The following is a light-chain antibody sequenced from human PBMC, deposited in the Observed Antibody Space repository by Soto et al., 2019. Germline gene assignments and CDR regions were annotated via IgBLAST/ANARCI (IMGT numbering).Light chain of an antibody. CDR1: SSDVGGYNY. V-gene: IGLV2-11*01. CDR3: CSYAGSYPYV. Sequence: QPVLTQPRPVSGSSGQSVHISCTGTSSDVGGYNYVSWYQQHPDKAPKLMIYDVSKRPSGVPARFSGPKCCNTASLTISGLQAEDESDYYCCSYAGSYPYVFGTGTKV. J-gene: IGLJ1*01. CDR2: DVS.